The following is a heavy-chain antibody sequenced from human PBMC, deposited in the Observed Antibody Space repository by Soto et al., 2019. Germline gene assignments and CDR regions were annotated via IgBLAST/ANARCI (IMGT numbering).Heavy chain of an antibody. D-gene: IGHD5-18*01. CDR3: AGEAGYTYGYVFDY. J-gene: IGHJ4*02. V-gene: IGHV1-69*01. CDR1: GGTFGNHA. CDR2: IIPVLGVG. Sequence: QVQLVQSGAEVKKPGSSVRVSCKASGGTFGNHAISWVRQAPEQGLEWLGGIIPVLGVGDNAQNFQGRVTITADASTSTAYLELSSLRSEDTALYYCAGEAGYTYGYVFDYWGQGTLVTVSS.